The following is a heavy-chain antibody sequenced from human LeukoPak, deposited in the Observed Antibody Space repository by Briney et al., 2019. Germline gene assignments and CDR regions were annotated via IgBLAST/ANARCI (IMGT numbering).Heavy chain of an antibody. CDR2: INHSGST. CDR3: GRSQYCSSTSCLDY. V-gene: IGHV4-34*01. D-gene: IGHD2-2*01. CDR1: GGSFSGYY. J-gene: IGHJ4*02. Sequence: PSETLSLTCAVYGGSFSGYYWSWIRQPPGKGLEWIGEINHSGSTNYNPSLKSRVTISVDTSKNQFSLKLSSVTAADTAVYYCGRSQYCSSTSCLDYWGQGTLVTVSS.